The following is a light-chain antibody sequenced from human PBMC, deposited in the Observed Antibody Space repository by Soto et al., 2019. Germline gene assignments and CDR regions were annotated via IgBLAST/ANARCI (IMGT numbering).Light chain of an antibody. CDR3: HQYGRSASSIT. V-gene: IGKV3-20*01. CDR2: DAS. Sequence: ESVLTQSPGTLSLSPGDRATLSCRASQSVRSGHLAWYQQTPGQAPRLVIYDASTRATGIPDRFSGGGSGTDFTLTISRVEPEDFAVYYCHQYGRSASSITFGPGTKVEIK. CDR1: QSVRSGH. J-gene: IGKJ3*01.